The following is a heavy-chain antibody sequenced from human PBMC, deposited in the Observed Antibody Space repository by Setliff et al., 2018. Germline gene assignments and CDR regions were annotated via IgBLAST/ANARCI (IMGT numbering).Heavy chain of an antibody. CDR1: GFTFSSYC. CDR3: ARSPANGGHDAFDI. CDR2: ISYGSTYI. D-gene: IGHD6-25*01. Sequence: GGSLRLSCVASGFTFSSYCMDWFRQAPGKGLEWVSSISYGSTYIYQSDSVRGRFTISRDDAKKSLYLQMNSLGAEDTAVYYCARSPANGGHDAFDIWGRGTMVTVSS. J-gene: IGHJ3*02. V-gene: IGHV3-21*01.